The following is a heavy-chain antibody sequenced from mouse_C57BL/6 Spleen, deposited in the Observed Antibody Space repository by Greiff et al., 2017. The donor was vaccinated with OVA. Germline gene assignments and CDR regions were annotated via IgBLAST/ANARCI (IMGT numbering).Heavy chain of an antibody. CDR2: IRNKANGYTT. D-gene: IGHD1-1*01. CDR3: ASLSSLPYYYAMDY. V-gene: IGHV7-3*01. Sequence: EVMLMESGGGLVQPGGSLSLSCAASGFTFTDYYMSWVRQPPGKALEWLGFIRNKANGYTTEYSASVKGRFTISRDNSQSILYLQMNALRAEDSATYYCASLSSLPYYYAMDYWGQGTSVTVSS. J-gene: IGHJ4*01. CDR1: GFTFTDYY.